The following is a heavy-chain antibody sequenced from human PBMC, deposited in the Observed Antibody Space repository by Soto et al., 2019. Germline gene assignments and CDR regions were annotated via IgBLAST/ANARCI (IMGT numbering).Heavy chain of an antibody. CDR3: AKDMGTPPSYGMDV. D-gene: IGHD1-1*01. CDR1: GFTCDDYT. CDR2: ISWDGGST. V-gene: IGHV3-43*01. J-gene: IGHJ6*02. Sequence: GSLRLSCAASGFTCDDYTMHWVRQGPGKGLEWVSLISWDGGSTYYADSVKGRFTISRDNSKNSLYLQMNSLRTEDTALYYCAKDMGTPPSYGMDVWGQGTTVTVSS.